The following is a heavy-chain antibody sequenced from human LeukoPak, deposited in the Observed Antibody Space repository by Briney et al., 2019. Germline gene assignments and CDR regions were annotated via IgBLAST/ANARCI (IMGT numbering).Heavy chain of an antibody. J-gene: IGHJ6*02. CDR1: GFTFSSYA. CDR3: ARAWNPFRPNYYYYYGMDV. D-gene: IGHD1-1*01. Sequence: GRSLRLSCAASGFTFSSYAMHWARQAPGKGLEWVAVISYDGSNKYYADSVKGRFTISRDNSKNTLYLQMNSLRAEDTAVYYCARAWNPFRPNYYYYYGMDVWGQGTTVTVSS. V-gene: IGHV3-30-3*01. CDR2: ISYDGSNK.